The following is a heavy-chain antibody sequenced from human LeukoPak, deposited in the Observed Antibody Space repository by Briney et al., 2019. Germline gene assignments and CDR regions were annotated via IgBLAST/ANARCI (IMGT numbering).Heavy chain of an antibody. D-gene: IGHD6-19*01. V-gene: IGHV4-59*08. J-gene: IGHJ4*02. Sequence: SETLSLTCTVSGGSISSYYWNWIRQPPGKGLEWIGYTYYSGSTNYNPSLKSRVTISVDTSKNQFSLKLSSVTAADTAVYFCARQLRGEAVAGHLQPFDYWGQGTLVTVSS. CDR2: TYYSGST. CDR3: ARQLRGEAVAGHLQPFDY. CDR1: GGSISSYY.